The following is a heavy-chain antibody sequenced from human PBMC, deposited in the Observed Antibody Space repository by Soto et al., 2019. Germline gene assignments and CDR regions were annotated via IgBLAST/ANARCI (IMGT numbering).Heavy chain of an antibody. CDR1: GGSISSYY. Sequence: SETLSLTCTVSGGSISSYYWSWIRQPPGKGLEWIGYIYYSGSTNYNPSLKSRVTISVDTSKNQFSLKLSSVTAADTAVYYCARGGDFWSGYELLHYYYYMDVWGKGTTVTVSS. CDR3: ARGGDFWSGYELLHYYYYMDV. D-gene: IGHD3-3*01. CDR2: IYYSGST. J-gene: IGHJ6*03. V-gene: IGHV4-59*01.